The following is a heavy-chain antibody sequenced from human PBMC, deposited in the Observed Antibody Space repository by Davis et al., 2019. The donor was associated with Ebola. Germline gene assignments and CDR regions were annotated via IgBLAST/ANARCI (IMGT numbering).Heavy chain of an antibody. CDR3: ARAVTMVLPSGWFDP. J-gene: IGHJ5*02. Sequence: AASVKVSCKASGYTFTRYGISWVRPAPCPGLAWLGWISAYNGNTNYAQNLQGRVTMTTDTSTSTAYMEVRSLRYDDTAGYYCARAVTMVLPSGWFDPWGQGTLVTVSS. D-gene: IGHD3-10*01. V-gene: IGHV1-18*01. CDR2: ISAYNGNT. CDR1: GYTFTRYG.